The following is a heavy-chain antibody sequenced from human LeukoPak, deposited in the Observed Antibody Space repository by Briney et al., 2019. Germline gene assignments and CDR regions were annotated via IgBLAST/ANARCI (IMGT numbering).Heavy chain of an antibody. D-gene: IGHD5-24*01. V-gene: IGHV3-23*01. CDR2: ISGSGGRT. CDR1: GFTFSRYG. CDR3: AKSGYNRFDY. Sequence: GGSLRLSCAAPGFTFSRYGMSWVRQAPGKGLEWVSAISGSGGRTYYADSVKGRFTISRDNSKNTLYLQMNSLRAEDTAVYYCAKSGYNRFDYWGQGTLVTVSS. J-gene: IGHJ4*02.